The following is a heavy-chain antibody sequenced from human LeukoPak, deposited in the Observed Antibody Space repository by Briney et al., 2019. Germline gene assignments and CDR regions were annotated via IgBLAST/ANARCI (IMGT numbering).Heavy chain of an antibody. CDR3: VVVVITTSFDY. Sequence: EASVNVSCKASGYTFTSYYMHWVRQAPGQGLEWMGIINPSGGSTSYAQKFQGRVTMTRDTSTSTVYMELSSLRSEDTAVYYCVVVVITTSFDYWGQGTLVTVSS. J-gene: IGHJ4*02. CDR2: INPSGGST. D-gene: IGHD3-22*01. CDR1: GYTFTSYY. V-gene: IGHV1-46*01.